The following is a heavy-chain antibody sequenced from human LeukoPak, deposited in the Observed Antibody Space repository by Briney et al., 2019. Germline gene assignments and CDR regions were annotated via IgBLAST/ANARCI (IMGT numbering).Heavy chain of an antibody. Sequence: GGSLRLSCAASGFTVSSNYMSWVRQAPGKGLEWVSVIYSGGSTYYADSVKGRFTISRDNSKNTLYLQMNSLRAEDTAVYYCARVGYCSSTSCYQGWFDPWGQGTLVTVSS. CDR3: ARVGYCSSTSCYQGWFDP. CDR1: GFTVSSNY. D-gene: IGHD2-2*01. CDR2: IYSGGST. V-gene: IGHV3-53*01. J-gene: IGHJ5*02.